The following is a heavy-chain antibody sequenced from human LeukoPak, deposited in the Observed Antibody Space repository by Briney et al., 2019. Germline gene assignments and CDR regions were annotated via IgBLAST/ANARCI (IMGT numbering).Heavy chain of an antibody. Sequence: SETLSLTCTVSGGSTSSSSYHWGWIRQPPGKGMEWIGNLYYSGSTYYNPSLKSRVTISVDTSKNQFSLKLSSVTAADTAVYYCARRHDGEFDYWGQRTLVTVSS. CDR3: ARRHDGEFDY. V-gene: IGHV4-39*01. D-gene: IGHD3-10*01. CDR1: GGSTSSSSYH. CDR2: LYYSGST. J-gene: IGHJ4*02.